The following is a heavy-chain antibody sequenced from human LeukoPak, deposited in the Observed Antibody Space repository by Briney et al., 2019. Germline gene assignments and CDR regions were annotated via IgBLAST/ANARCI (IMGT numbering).Heavy chain of an antibody. CDR1: GFTFSSYG. CDR3: AKIQGLWFGELLAFDI. V-gene: IGHV3-30*18. CDR2: ISYDGSNK. D-gene: IGHD3-10*01. J-gene: IGHJ3*02. Sequence: GGSLRLSCAASGFTFSSYGMHWVRQAPGKGLEWVAVISYDGSNKYYADSVKGRFTISRDNSKNTLYLQMNSLRAEDTAVYYCAKIQGLWFGELLAFDIWGQGTMVTVSS.